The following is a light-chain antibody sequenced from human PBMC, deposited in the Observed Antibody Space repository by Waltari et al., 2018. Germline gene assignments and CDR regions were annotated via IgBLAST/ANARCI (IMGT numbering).Light chain of an antibody. Sequence: DIVMTQSPDSLAVSLGERVTINCRSSQKLLNNSDNKNYLAWFQQKPGQPPKLLIYWASTRESGVPDRFSGRGSGTEFTLTISSLQAADVAVYYCQQCYSTPYTFGQGTKLEIK. V-gene: IGKV4-1*01. CDR3: QQCYSTPYT. CDR2: WAS. J-gene: IGKJ2*01. CDR1: QKLLNNSDNKNY.